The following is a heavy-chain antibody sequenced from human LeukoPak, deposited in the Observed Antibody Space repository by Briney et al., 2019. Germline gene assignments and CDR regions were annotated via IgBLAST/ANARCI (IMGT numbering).Heavy chain of an antibody. D-gene: IGHD3-3*01. J-gene: IGHJ6*02. CDR2: ISSSSSTI. CDR1: GFTFSSYS. Sequence: PGGSLRLSCAASGFTFSSYSMNWVRQAPGKGLEWVSYISSSSSTIYYADSVKGRFTISRDNAKNSLYLQMNSLRDEDTAVYYCARDLFRTLRFLEWRQRRMDVWGQGTTVTVSS. CDR3: ARDLFRTLRFLEWRQRRMDV. V-gene: IGHV3-48*02.